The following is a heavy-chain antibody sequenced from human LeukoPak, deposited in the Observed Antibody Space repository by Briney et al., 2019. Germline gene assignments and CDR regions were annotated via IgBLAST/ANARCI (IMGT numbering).Heavy chain of an antibody. Sequence: GGSLRLSCAASGFTFSNFWMSWVRQAPGKGLEWVANIKQDGREKNYVDSVKGRFTISRDNAKNSLYLQMNSLRAEDTAVYYCARWTYYDFWSGYYTGYYFDYWGQGTLVTVSS. CDR1: GFTFSNFW. D-gene: IGHD3-3*01. CDR3: ARWTYYDFWSGYYTGYYFDY. CDR2: IKQDGREK. V-gene: IGHV3-7*02. J-gene: IGHJ4*02.